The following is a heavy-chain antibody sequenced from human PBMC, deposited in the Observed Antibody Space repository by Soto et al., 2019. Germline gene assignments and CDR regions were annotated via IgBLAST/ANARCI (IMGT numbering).Heavy chain of an antibody. V-gene: IGHV3-48*02. D-gene: IGHD6-13*01. CDR3: ARASSSYNWLDP. CDR1: GFIFSDAG. Sequence: GGSPRLSCAASGFIFSDAGMSWFRQAPGKGLEWVSYISSSSSSTIYYADSVKGRFTISRDNAKNSLYLQMNSLRDEDTAVYNWARASSSYNWLDPWGQEALLTVSS. CDR2: ISSSSSSTI. J-gene: IGHJ5*02.